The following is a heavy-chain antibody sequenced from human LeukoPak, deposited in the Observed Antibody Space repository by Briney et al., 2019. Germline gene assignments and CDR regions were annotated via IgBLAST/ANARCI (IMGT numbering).Heavy chain of an antibody. V-gene: IGHV1-18*01. Sequence: ASVKVSCKASGYTFTSYGISWVRQAPGQGLEWMGWISAYNGNTNYAQKVQGRVTMTTDTSTSTAYREMRRLRSDNTAVYYCARAVAHPPPFDYWGQGTLVTVSS. CDR3: ARAVAHPPPFDY. CDR1: GYTFTSYG. D-gene: IGHD6-19*01. J-gene: IGHJ4*02. CDR2: ISAYNGNT.